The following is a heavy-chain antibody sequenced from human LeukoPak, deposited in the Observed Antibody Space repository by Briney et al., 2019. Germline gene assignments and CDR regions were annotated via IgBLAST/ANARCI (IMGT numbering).Heavy chain of an antibody. Sequence: PGGSLRLSCAASGFTFSSYSMNWVRQAPGKGLEWVSSISSSSSYIYYADSVKGRFTISRDNAKNSLYLQMNSLRAEDTAVYYCARRGIAAAAIDYWGQGTLVTVSS. CDR1: GFTFSSYS. V-gene: IGHV3-21*01. D-gene: IGHD6-13*01. CDR3: ARRGIAAAAIDY. CDR2: ISSSSSYI. J-gene: IGHJ4*02.